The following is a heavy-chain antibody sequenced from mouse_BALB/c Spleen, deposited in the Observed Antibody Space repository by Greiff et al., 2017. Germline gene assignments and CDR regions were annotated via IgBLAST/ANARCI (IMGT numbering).Heavy chain of an antibody. CDR2: IWAGGST. D-gene: IGHD1-1*01. Sequence: VKLMESGPGLVAPSQSLSITCTVSGFSLTSYGVHWVRQPPGKGLEWLGVIWAGGSTNYNSALMSRLSISKDNSKSQVFLKMNSLQTDDTAMYYCARDGDITTAPFAYWGQGTLVTVSA. J-gene: IGHJ3*01. V-gene: IGHV2-9*02. CDR1: GFSLTSYG. CDR3: ARDGDITTAPFAY.